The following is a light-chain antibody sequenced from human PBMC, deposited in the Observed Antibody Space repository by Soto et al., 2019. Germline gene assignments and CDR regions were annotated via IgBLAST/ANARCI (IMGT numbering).Light chain of an antibody. CDR2: EVT. CDR1: SSDVGSHKF. Sequence: QSALTQPASVSGSPGQSITISCTGSSSDVGSHKFVSWYQQHPGKAPKLMIYEVTNRPSGVSNRFSGSKSGNTASLTISGLQAEDEADYYCTSYTTSSSVVFGGGTKLTVL. V-gene: IGLV2-14*01. J-gene: IGLJ2*01. CDR3: TSYTTSSSVV.